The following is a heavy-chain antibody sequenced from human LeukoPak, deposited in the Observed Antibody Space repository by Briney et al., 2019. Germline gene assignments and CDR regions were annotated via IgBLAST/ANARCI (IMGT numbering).Heavy chain of an antibody. D-gene: IGHD5-12*01. CDR3: ARVRPEIGCDHRGDFDY. CDR2: FSYSGST. V-gene: IGHV4-59*01. J-gene: IGHJ4*02. CDR1: GGSISSYY. Sequence: SETLSLTCTVSGGSISSYYWSWIRQPPGKGLEWIGYFSYSGSTNYNPSLKSRVTMSMDTSKNQFSLRLSSVTAADTAVYYCARVRPEIGCDHRGDFDYWGQGTLVTVSS.